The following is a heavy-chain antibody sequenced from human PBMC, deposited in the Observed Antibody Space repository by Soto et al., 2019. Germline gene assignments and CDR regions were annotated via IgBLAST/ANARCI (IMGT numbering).Heavy chain of an antibody. D-gene: IGHD6-6*01. V-gene: IGHV3-53*01. J-gene: IGHJ6*02. Sequence: GGSLRLSCAASGFTVSSNYMSWVRQAPGKGLEWVSVIYSGGSTYYADSVKGRFTISRDNPKNTLYLQMNSLRAEDTAVYYCASQNPSIAGSYYYYGMDVWGQGTTVTVSS. CDR2: IYSGGST. CDR1: GFTVSSNY. CDR3: ASQNPSIAGSYYYYGMDV.